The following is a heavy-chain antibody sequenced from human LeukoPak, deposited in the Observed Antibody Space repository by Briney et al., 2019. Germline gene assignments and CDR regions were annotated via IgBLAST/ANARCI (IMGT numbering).Heavy chain of an antibody. CDR3: TRDWYYTTDY. CDR2: ITSDGRNT. D-gene: IGHD1-26*01. J-gene: IGHJ4*02. Sequence: GGSLRLSCAASGFSFSTIWMNWVRQAPGKGLVSVSRITSDGRNTVYADSVKGRFTISRDNAKNTVYLQMDSLRDEDTAVYYCTRDWYYTTDYWGQGTLVTVSS. V-gene: IGHV3-74*01. CDR1: GFSFSTIW.